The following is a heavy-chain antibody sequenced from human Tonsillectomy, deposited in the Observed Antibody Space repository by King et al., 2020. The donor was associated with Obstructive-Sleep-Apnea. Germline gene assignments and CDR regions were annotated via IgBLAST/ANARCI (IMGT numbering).Heavy chain of an antibody. J-gene: IGHJ4*02. V-gene: IGHV3-30*04. CDR1: GFTFSSYA. CDR3: SDLVGYCSSISCPGY. Sequence: VQLVESGGGVFQPGRSLRLSCAASGFTFSSYAMNWVRQAPGKGLEWVALISNDGSNKYYADSVKGRFTISRDNSKNTLYLQMESLRAEDTAVYYCSDLVGYCSSISCPGYWGQGTLVTVSS. CDR2: ISNDGSNK. D-gene: IGHD2-2*01.